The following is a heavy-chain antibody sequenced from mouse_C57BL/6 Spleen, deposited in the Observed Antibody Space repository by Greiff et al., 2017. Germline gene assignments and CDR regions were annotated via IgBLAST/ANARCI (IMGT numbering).Heavy chain of an antibody. CDR3: ALITGTFYAMDY. D-gene: IGHD4-1*01. CDR2: IPPSDSDT. J-gene: IGHJ4*01. CDR1: GYTFTSYW. Sequence: VQLQQPGAELVKPGASVKVSCKASGYTFTSYWMHWVKQRPGQGLEWIGRIPPSDSDTNYNQKFKGKATLTVDKSSSTAYMQLSSLTSDDSAVYYCALITGTFYAMDYWGQGISVTVSS. V-gene: IGHV1-74*01.